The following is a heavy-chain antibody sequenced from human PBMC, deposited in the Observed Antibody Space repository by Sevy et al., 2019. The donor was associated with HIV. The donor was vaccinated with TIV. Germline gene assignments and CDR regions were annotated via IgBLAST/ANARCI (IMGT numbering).Heavy chain of an antibody. V-gene: IGHV4-31*03. D-gene: IGHD1-1*01. CDR2: IYYSGST. J-gene: IGHJ4*02. CDR3: ARTAVEYFDY. CDR1: GGSINSGDYY. Sequence: SETLSLTYTVSGGSINSGDYYWSWIRQHPGKGPEWIGYIYYSGSTYYNPSLKSRVTMSLDTSKNQFSLKLRSVSAADTAIYYCARTAVEYFDYWGQGTLVTVSS.